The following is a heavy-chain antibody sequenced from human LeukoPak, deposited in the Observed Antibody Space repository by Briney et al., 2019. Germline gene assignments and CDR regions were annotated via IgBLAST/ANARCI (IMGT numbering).Heavy chain of an antibody. CDR3: AKHQISSGWYAY. D-gene: IGHD6-13*01. Sequence: GGSLRLSCAASGFTFSSYAMSWVRQAPGKGLEWVSAISATGGSTNYADSVKGRFTISRDNSKNTLYLQMHSLRAEDSAVYYCAKHQISSGWYAYWGQGLLVTVSS. V-gene: IGHV3-23*01. CDR1: GFTFSSYA. CDR2: ISATGGST. J-gene: IGHJ4*02.